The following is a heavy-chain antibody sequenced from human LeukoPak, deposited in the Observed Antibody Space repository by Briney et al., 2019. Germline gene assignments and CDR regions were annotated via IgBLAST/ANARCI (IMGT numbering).Heavy chain of an antibody. J-gene: IGHJ4*02. CDR2: IISISSYI. V-gene: IGHV3-21*01. CDR1: VFTFCSY. CDR3: ARGQTRYFDWYLGFFDY. Sequence: GGSLRLSCVASVFTFCSYMNWVRQAPGQGLEWVSSIISISSYIYNADSVKGRFTISRDNAKNSLYLQMNSLRADDTDVYYCARGQTRYFDWYLGFFDYWGQGTLVTVSS. D-gene: IGHD3-9*01.